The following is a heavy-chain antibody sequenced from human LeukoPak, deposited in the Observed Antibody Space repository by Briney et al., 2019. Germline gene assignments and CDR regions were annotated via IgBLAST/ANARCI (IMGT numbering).Heavy chain of an antibody. CDR3: AKVSRMGFGESPYYGMDV. CDR2: ISWNSGSI. Sequence: GGSLRLSCAASGFTFDDYAMHWVRQAPGKGLEWVSGISWNSGSIGYADSVKGRFTISRDNAKNSLYLQMNSLRAEDTALYYCAKVSRMGFGESPYYGMDVWGQGTTVTVSS. V-gene: IGHV3-9*01. J-gene: IGHJ6*02. D-gene: IGHD3-10*01. CDR1: GFTFDDYA.